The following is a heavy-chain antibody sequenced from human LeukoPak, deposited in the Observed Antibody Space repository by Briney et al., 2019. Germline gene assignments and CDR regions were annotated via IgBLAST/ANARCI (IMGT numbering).Heavy chain of an antibody. V-gene: IGHV3-30*02. CDR2: IRYDGSNK. J-gene: IGHJ4*02. D-gene: IGHD2-15*01. Sequence: GGSLRLSCAASGFTFSRYGMHWVRQPPGRGLEWVAFIRYDGSNKHYADSVKGRFTISRDNSKHTLLLQMNSVRAEDTALYYCARYGNAFDYWGQGTLVTTSS. CDR1: GFTFSRYG. CDR3: ARYGNAFDY.